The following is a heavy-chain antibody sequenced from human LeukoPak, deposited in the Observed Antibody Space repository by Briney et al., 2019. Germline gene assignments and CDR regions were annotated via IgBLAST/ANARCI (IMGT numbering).Heavy chain of an antibody. J-gene: IGHJ4*02. CDR3: ASRAGKPGNTPWCFDY. D-gene: IGHD1-7*01. Sequence: GGSLRLSCAASGFTFSKYWMTWVREARGKGPECVANIKQDGSERNYVDSVKGRFTIARDNTKNSLYLQMTSLRGEDTAVYYCASRAGKPGNTPWCFDYWGQGALVTVSS. CDR2: IKQDGSER. CDR1: GFTFSKYW. V-gene: IGHV3-7*01.